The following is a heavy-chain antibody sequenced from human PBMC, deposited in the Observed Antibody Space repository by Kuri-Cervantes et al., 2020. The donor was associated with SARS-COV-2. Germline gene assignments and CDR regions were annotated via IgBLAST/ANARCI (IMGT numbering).Heavy chain of an antibody. CDR1: GGSISSYY. Sequence: GSLRLSCTVSGGSISSYYWSWIRQPAGKGLEWIGRIYTSGSTNYNPSLKSRVTMSVDTSKNQFSLKLSSVTAADTAVYYCARSMVGTRTLLDAFYIWGQGTMVTVSS. D-gene: IGHD2-21*02. CDR2: IYTSGST. V-gene: IGHV4-4*07. CDR3: ARSMVGTRTLLDAFYI. J-gene: IGHJ3*02.